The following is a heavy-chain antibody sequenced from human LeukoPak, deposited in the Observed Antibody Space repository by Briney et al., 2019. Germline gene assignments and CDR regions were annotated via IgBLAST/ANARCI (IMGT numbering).Heavy chain of an antibody. CDR2: ISHDGRTN. CDR3: AKGRAYGDY. V-gene: IGHV3-7*01. Sequence: GWLMTLSCAVAGFTFSSYWMTWVRQAPGKGQQWVANISHDGRTNYYVGSMKGRLNISRDNTENSVFLQLTSLRPEDTGIYFCAKGRAYGDYGGKGPLV. D-gene: IGHD4-17*01. J-gene: IGHJ4*02. CDR1: GFTFSSYW.